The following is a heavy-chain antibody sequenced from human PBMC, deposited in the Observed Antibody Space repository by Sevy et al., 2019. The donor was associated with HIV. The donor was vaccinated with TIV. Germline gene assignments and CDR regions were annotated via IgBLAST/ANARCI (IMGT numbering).Heavy chain of an antibody. V-gene: IGHV4-59*01. J-gene: IGHJ5*02. CDR3: ARDSQITTVTGFDP. CDR1: GGSISSYY. D-gene: IGHD4-4*01. CDR2: IYYSGST. Sequence: SETLSLTCTVSGGSISSYYWSWIRQPPGKGLEWIGYIYYSGSTNYNPSLKSRVTISVDTSKNQFSLKLGSVTAADTAVYYCARDSQITTVTGFDPWGQGTLVTVSS.